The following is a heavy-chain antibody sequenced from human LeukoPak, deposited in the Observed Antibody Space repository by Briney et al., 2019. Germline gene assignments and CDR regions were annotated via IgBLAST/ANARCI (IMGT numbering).Heavy chain of an antibody. Sequence: SETLSLTCAVYGGSFSGYYWSWIRQPPGKWLEWIGEINHSGNTNYNPSLKSRVTISVDTSKNQFSLNLSSVTAADTAVYYCATVYSGYDVVGEDYWGQGTLVTVSS. CDR3: ATVYSGYDVVGEDY. D-gene: IGHD5-12*01. V-gene: IGHV4-34*01. CDR1: GGSFSGYY. CDR2: INHSGNT. J-gene: IGHJ4*02.